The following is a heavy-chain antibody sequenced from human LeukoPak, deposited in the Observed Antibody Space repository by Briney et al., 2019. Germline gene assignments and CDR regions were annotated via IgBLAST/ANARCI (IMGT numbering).Heavy chain of an antibody. CDR2: ISGSGGST. Sequence: GGSLRLSCAASGFTFSSYAMHWVRQAPGKGLEWVSAISGSGGSTYYADSVKGRFTISRDNSKNTLYLQMNSLRAEDTAVYYCAKVSSGYPALYYYYGMDVWGQGTTVTVSS. CDR3: AKVSSGYPALYYYYGMDV. D-gene: IGHD3-22*01. V-gene: IGHV3-23*01. CDR1: GFTFSSYA. J-gene: IGHJ6*02.